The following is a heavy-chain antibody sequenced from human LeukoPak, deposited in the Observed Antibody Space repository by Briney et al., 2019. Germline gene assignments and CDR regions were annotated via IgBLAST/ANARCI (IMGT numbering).Heavy chain of an antibody. CDR1: GYSISSGYY. CDR3: ARSPSYYYYYYMDV. CDR2: IYHSGST. J-gene: IGHJ6*03. V-gene: IGHV4-38-2*02. Sequence: PSETLSLTCTVSGYSISSGYYWGWIRQPPGKGLEWIGSIYHSGSTYYNPSLKSRVTISVDTSKHQFSLKLSSVTAADTAVYYCARSPSYYYYYYMDVWGKGTTVTVSS.